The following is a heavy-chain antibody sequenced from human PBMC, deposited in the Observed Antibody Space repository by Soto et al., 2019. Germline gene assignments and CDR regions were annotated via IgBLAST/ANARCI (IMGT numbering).Heavy chain of an antibody. CDR1: GYSFTSYW. D-gene: IGHD4-17*01. CDR3: LDS. J-gene: IGHJ5*01. Sequence: EALRISWKGSGYSFTSYWISWVRQMPGKGLEWMWRIDPSDSYTNYSPSFQGHVTISADKSISTAAATAIYFCARRGGGDYLLDSWGQGILVTVSS. CDR2: IDPSDSYT. V-gene: IGHV5-10-1*01.